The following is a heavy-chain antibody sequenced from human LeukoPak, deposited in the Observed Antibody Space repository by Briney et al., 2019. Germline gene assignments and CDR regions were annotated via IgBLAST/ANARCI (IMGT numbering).Heavy chain of an antibody. J-gene: IGHJ6*03. Sequence: PSETLSLTCTVSGGSFSSSSYYWGWIRQPPGKGLEWVGSIYYSGSTYYNPSLNSRVTISVDTSKNQFSLKLSSVTAADTAVYYCARIPSGDYYYYYMDVWGKGTTVTVSS. CDR1: GGSFSSSSYY. CDR2: IYYSGST. D-gene: IGHD2-15*01. CDR3: ARIPSGDYYYYYMDV. V-gene: IGHV4-39*01.